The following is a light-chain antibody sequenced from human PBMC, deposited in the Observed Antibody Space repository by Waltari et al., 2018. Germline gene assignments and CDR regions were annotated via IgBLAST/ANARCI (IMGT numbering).Light chain of an antibody. V-gene: IGKV1-9*01. Sequence: IQLTQSPSSLSASVGDRVTITCRASQGINTYLAWYQQKPGKAPKLLIYFASTLQSGVPSTFSGSGSGTDFTLTISSLQPEDSATYYCQHVDTYPITFGQGTRLDIK. J-gene: IGKJ5*01. CDR3: QHVDTYPIT. CDR2: FAS. CDR1: QGINTY.